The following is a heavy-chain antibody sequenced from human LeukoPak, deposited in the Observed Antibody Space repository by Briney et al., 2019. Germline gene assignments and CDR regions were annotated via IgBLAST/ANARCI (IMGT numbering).Heavy chain of an antibody. V-gene: IGHV1-69*05. D-gene: IGHD4-17*01. J-gene: IGHJ5*02. CDR1: GGTFSSYA. CDR3: ARSIYGDYGWFDP. Sequence: SVKVSCKASGGTFSSYAISWVRQTPGQGLEWMGRIIPIFGTANYAQKFQGRVTITTDESTSTAYMELSSLRSEDTAVYYCARSIYGDYGWFDPWGQGTLVTVSS. CDR2: IIPIFGTA.